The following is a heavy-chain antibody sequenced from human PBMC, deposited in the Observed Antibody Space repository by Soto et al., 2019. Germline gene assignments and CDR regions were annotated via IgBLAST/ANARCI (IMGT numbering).Heavy chain of an antibody. J-gene: IGHJ5*02. CDR2: INGDGSTA. V-gene: IGHV3-74*01. CDR3: VKDSPTNLEDANTVASWFDP. CDR1: GFNFNFYW. D-gene: IGHD5-12*01. Sequence: EVLLVESGGGLVPPGGSLRLSCAASGFNFNFYWMHWVRQAPGKGLVWVSRINGDGSTADYADSVKGRFTISRDNAKNTLFLQMDSLRVEDTAVYNCVKDSPTNLEDANTVASWFDPWGQGTLVTVSS.